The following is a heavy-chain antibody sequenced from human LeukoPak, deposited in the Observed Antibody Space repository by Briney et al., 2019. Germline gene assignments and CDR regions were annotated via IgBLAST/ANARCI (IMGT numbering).Heavy chain of an antibody. CDR3: ARALMYYYGSGSYVNFDY. V-gene: IGHV4-39*07. J-gene: IGHJ4*02. Sequence: PSETLSLTCTVSGGSISSSSYYWGWIRQPPGKGLEWIGSIYYSGSTYYNPSLKRRVTISVDTSKNQFSLKLNSVTAADTAVYYCARALMYYYGSGSYVNFDYWGQGTLVTVSS. D-gene: IGHD3-10*01. CDR2: IYYSGST. CDR1: GGSISSSSYY.